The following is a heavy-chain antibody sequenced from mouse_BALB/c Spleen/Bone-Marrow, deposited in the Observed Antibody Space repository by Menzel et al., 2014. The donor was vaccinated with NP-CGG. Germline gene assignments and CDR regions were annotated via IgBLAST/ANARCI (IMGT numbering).Heavy chain of an antibody. CDR1: GFNIKDTY. J-gene: IGHJ3*01. CDR3: ARLDLFAY. CDR2: IDPANGNT. Sequence: QLQQCGAELVRPGASVEFSCTASGFNIKDTYMHWVKQRPEQGLEWIGRIDPANGNTKYDPKFQGKATITADTSSNTAYLQLSSLTSEDTAVYYGARLDLFAYWGQGSLVTVSA. V-gene: IGHV14-3*02.